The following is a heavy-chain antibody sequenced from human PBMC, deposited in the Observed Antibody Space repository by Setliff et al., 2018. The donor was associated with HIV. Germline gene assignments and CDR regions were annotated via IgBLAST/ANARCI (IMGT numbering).Heavy chain of an antibody. CDR1: GYTFINYG. CDR2: IIAGDGRT. CDR3: ARAAGYSGYDWDPTFDAFDI. J-gene: IGHJ3*02. D-gene: IGHD5-12*01. Sequence: ASVKVSCKASGYTFINYGIHWVRQAPGQRPQWMGWIIAGDGRTKYSQDFQGRVTFTSDTSATTAYMELSSLRSEDTAVYYCARAAGYSGYDWDPTFDAFDIWGQGTMVTVSS. V-gene: IGHV1-3*03.